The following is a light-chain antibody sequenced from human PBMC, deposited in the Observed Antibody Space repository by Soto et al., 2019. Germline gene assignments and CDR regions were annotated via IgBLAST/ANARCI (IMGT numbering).Light chain of an antibody. Sequence: EIVLTQSPATLSLSPGERATLSCRASQSVSSYLAWYQQKPGQAPRLLIYDTSNRATGIPARFSGSGSGTDFTLTISSLELEDFAVYYCQQRSNWVWTFGQGTKVEIK. CDR3: QQRSNWVWT. CDR1: QSVSSY. CDR2: DTS. J-gene: IGKJ1*01. V-gene: IGKV3-11*01.